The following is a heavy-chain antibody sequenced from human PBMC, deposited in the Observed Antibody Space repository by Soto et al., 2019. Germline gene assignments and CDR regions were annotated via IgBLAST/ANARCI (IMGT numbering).Heavy chain of an antibody. V-gene: IGHV3-23*01. D-gene: IGHD6-19*01. CDR1: GFTFSSYA. CDR3: AKSGSGWYLTNDAFDI. Sequence: GGSLRLSCAASGFTFSSYAMSWVRQAPGKGLEWVSAISGSGGSTYYADSVKGRFTISRDNSKNTLYLQMNSLRAEDTAVYYCAKSGSGWYLTNDAFDIWGQGTMVTVSS. J-gene: IGHJ3*02. CDR2: ISGSGGST.